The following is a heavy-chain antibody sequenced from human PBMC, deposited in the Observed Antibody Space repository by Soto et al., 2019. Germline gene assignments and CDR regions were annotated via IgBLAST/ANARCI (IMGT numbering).Heavy chain of an antibody. CDR3: ATGYCSSAGCCFDY. Sequence: GGSLRLSCAASGFTFRNYGMHWVRQAPGKGLEWVALIWYDGSNKYYADSVKGRFTISRDNSKNTLYLQMNSLRAEDTALYYCATGYCSSAGCCFDYWGQGTLVTVSS. J-gene: IGHJ4*02. CDR1: GFTFRNYG. D-gene: IGHD2-2*01. V-gene: IGHV3-33*01. CDR2: IWYDGSNK.